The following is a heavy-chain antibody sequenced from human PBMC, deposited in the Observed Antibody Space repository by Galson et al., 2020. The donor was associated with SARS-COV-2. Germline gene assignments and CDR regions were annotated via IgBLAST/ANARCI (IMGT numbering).Heavy chain of an antibody. D-gene: IGHD3-10*01. CDR1: GFTFSSYE. J-gene: IGHJ4*02. Sequence: GESLKISCAASGFTFSSYEMNWVRQAPGKGLEWVSYIGGSGSSSIFYADSVKGRFTISRDNAKNSLSLRMNSLRAEDTAIYYCARGLGVRGSPFDYWGQGTLVTVSS. CDR3: ARGLGVRGSPFDY. V-gene: IGHV3-48*03. CDR2: IGGSGSSSI.